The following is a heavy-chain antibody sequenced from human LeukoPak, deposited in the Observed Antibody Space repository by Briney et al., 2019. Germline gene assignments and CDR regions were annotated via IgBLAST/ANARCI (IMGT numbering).Heavy chain of an antibody. Sequence: SQTLSLTCSLDGGSIGSYHWNWIRQPSGKGLEWIGIVFNNGGTKHNTSLKTRVAISVDTSKDQFALKLSSVSAADTAVYYCVASYGGYVLDYWGQGALVIVSS. CDR1: GGSIGSYH. J-gene: IGHJ4*02. CDR3: VASYGGYVLDY. CDR2: VFNNGGT. V-gene: IGHV4-59*01. D-gene: IGHD5-12*01.